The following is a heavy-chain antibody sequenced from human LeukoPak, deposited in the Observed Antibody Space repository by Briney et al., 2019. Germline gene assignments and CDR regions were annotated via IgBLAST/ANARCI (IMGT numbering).Heavy chain of an antibody. CDR1: GYTFTSYG. V-gene: IGHV1-18*01. J-gene: IGHJ4*02. Sequence: ASVKVSCKASGYTFTSYGIIWVRQAPGQGLEWMGWISAYNGSTNYAQKLQGRVTMTTDTSTSTAYMELRSLRSDDTAVYYCARDLVRGAPPDYWGQGTLVTVSS. CDR2: ISAYNGST. D-gene: IGHD3-10*01. CDR3: ARDLVRGAPPDY.